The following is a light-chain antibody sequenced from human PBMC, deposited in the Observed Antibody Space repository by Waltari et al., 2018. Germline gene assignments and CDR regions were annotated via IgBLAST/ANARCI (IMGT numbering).Light chain of an antibody. J-gene: IGKJ2*01. V-gene: IGKV1-5*03. CDR3: QQYNTYPAT. CDR2: KAS. CDR1: QRISYW. Sequence: MTQSPSSLSASVGDRVTIPCRASQRISYWLAWYQQKPGKAPKLLVYKASSLESGVPSRFSGSVSGTEYTLTISSLQPDDFATYYCQQYNTYPATFGQGTKVEIK.